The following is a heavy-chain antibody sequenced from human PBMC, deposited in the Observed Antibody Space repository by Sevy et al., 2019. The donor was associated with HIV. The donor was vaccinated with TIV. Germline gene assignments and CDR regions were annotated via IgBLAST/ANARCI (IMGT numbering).Heavy chain of an antibody. Sequence: GGSLRLSCAASGFTFSSYGMHWVRQAPGKGLEWVAFIRYDGSNKYYADSVKGRFTISRDNSKNTLYLQMNSLRAEDTAVYYCAKDLAGMATTRGKAFDIWGQGTMVTVSS. CDR1: GFTFSSYG. CDR2: IRYDGSNK. D-gene: IGHD5-12*01. CDR3: AKDLAGMATTRGKAFDI. V-gene: IGHV3-30*02. J-gene: IGHJ3*02.